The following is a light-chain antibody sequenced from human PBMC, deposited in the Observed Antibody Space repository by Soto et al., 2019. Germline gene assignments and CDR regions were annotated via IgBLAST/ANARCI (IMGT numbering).Light chain of an antibody. CDR3: TSYTSTSTPYV. Sequence: CAGKSSDVGRYTYVSWYQQHPRKASILIIYDVYNLLSWVSNLFSGSKSGNTASLTISGFQAEDEADYYSTSYTSTSTPYVFGGGTKVTVL. CDR1: SSDVGRYTY. V-gene: IGLV2-14*04. CDR2: DVY. J-gene: IGLJ1*01.